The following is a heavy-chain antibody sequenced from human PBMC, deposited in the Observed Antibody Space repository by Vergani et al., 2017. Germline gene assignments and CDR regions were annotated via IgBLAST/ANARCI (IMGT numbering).Heavy chain of an antibody. D-gene: IGHD1-1*01. CDR3: ARALERANYFDY. V-gene: IGHV3-48*03. Sequence: EVQLLESGGGLVQPGGSLRLSCAASGFTFSSYEMNWVRQAPGKGLEWVSYISSSGSTIYYADSVKGRFTISRDNAKNSLYLQMYSLRAEDTAVYYCARALERANYFDYWGQGTLVTVSS. CDR2: ISSSGSTI. J-gene: IGHJ4*02. CDR1: GFTFSSYE.